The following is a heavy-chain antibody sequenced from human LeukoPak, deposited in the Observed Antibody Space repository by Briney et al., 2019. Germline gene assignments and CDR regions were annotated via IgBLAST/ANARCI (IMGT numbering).Heavy chain of an antibody. D-gene: IGHD1-26*01. CDR3: AKSLRPWELSYFDY. CDR2: ISYDGSNK. J-gene: IGHJ4*02. CDR1: GFTFSSYG. Sequence: GGSLRHSCAASGFTFSSYGMHWVRQAPGKGLEWVAVISYDGSNKYYADSVKGRFTISRDNSKNTLYLQMNSLRAEDTAVYYCAKSLRPWELSYFDYWGQGTLVTVSS. V-gene: IGHV3-30*18.